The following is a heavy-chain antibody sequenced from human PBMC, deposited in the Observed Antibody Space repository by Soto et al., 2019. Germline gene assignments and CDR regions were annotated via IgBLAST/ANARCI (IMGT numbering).Heavy chain of an antibody. J-gene: IGHJ5*02. Sequence: PSETLSLTCTVSGGSISSVSYYWGWIRQPPGKGLEWIGSIYYSGSAYYCPSLKSRVTMSVDTSKNQLSLKLSSVTAADTAVYYCARLHCNSPNCVPLDPWGLGTLVTVSS. V-gene: IGHV4-39*01. D-gene: IGHD2-2*01. CDR2: IYYSGSA. CDR1: GGSISSVSYY. CDR3: ARLHCNSPNCVPLDP.